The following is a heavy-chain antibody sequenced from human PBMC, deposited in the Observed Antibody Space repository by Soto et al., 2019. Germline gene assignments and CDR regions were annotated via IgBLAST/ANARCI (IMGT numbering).Heavy chain of an antibody. V-gene: IGHV1-18*01. Sequence: ASVKVSCKASGYTFTSYGISWVRQAPGQGLERMGWISAYNGNTNYAQKLQGRVTMTTDTSTSTAYMELRSLRSDDTVFFYCTRAPLGIIVAPDFWCQVTLVTVSS. CDR2: ISAYNGNT. J-gene: IGHJ4*02. CDR3: TRAPLGIIVAPDF. D-gene: IGHD2-21*01. CDR1: GYTFTSYG.